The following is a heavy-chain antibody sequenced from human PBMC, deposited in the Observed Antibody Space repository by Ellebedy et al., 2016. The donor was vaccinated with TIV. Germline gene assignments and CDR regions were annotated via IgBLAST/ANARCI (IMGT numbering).Heavy chain of an antibody. CDR1: GYTFTSYY. V-gene: IGHV1-46*01. J-gene: IGHJ1*01. CDR2: INPSGGST. CDR3: ACRPVGATIGFQH. Sequence: ASVKVSXXASGYTFTSYYMHWVRQAPGQGLEWMGIINPSGGSTSYAQKFQGRVTMTRDTSTSTVYMELSSLRSEDTAVYYCACRPVGATIGFQHWGQGTLVTVSS. D-gene: IGHD1-26*01.